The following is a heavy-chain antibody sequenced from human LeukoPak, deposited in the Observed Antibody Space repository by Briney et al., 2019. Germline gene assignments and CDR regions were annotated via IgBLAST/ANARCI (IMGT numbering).Heavy chain of an antibody. CDR2: INHGGLT. V-gene: IGHV4-34*01. CDR1: GDSFKNYY. D-gene: IGHD3-16*02. CDR3: ARARAFVWGSYRYIPYYFDP. J-gene: IGHJ5*02. Sequence: PSETLSLTCAVYGDSFKNYYWTWIRQSPEKGLEWIGEINHGGLTSYNPALASRLTLLVDTCKNECSLSRRFVAAADTAVYFCARARAFVWGSYRYIPYYFDPWGQGTLVTVSS.